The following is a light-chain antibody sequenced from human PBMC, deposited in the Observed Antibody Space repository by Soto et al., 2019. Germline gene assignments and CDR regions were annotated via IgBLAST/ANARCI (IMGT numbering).Light chain of an antibody. J-gene: IGKJ4*01. CDR3: QQRSNFT. Sequence: DIVLTQSPATLSLSPGERATLSCRASQSVSSYLAWYQQKPGQAPRLLIYDASNRATGIPARFSGSGSGTDFTLTISSLEPEDFAVYYCQQRSNFTFGGGTKVGSN. CDR2: DAS. V-gene: IGKV3-11*01. CDR1: QSVSSY.